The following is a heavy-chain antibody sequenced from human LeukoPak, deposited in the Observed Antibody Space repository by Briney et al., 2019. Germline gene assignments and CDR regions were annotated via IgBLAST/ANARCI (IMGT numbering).Heavy chain of an antibody. CDR3: ARGFPTLGYCSGGSCYSLDY. Sequence: SETLSLTCAVYGGSFSGYYWSWIRQPPGKGLEWIGEINHSGSTNYNPSLKSRVTISLDTSKNHFSLKLSSVTAADTAVYYCARGFPTLGYCSGGSCYSLDYWGQGTLVTVSS. V-gene: IGHV4-34*01. J-gene: IGHJ4*02. D-gene: IGHD2-15*01. CDR2: INHSGST. CDR1: GGSFSGYY.